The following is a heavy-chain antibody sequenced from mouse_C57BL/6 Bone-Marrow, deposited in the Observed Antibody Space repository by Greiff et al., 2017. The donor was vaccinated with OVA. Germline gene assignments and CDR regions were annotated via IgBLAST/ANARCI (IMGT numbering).Heavy chain of an antibody. CDR1: GYTFTDYE. V-gene: IGHV1-15*01. CDR2: IDPETGGT. D-gene: IGHD3-3*01. Sequence: QVQLQQSGAELVRPGASVTLSCKASGYTFTDYEMHWVKQTPVHGLEWIGAIDPETGGTAYNQKFKGKAILTADKSSSTAYMELRSLTSEDSAVYYCTRGAPPRDEAYWGQGTLVTVSA. CDR3: TRGAPPRDEAY. J-gene: IGHJ3*01.